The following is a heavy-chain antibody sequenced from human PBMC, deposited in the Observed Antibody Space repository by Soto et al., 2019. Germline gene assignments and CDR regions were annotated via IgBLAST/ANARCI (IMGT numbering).Heavy chain of an antibody. D-gene: IGHD6-13*01. CDR2: VYYSGNT. CDR3: ARKGAAASYAHYYMDV. Sequence: QVQLQESGPGLVKPSETLYLTCTVSGGSISPYYWSWIRQPPGKGLEWIGYVYYSGNTNYNPSLERRVTISVDTSRNQFSLNLTSATAADTAVYYCARKGAAASYAHYYMDVWGRGTTVTVSS. J-gene: IGHJ6*03. V-gene: IGHV4-59*01. CDR1: GGSISPYY.